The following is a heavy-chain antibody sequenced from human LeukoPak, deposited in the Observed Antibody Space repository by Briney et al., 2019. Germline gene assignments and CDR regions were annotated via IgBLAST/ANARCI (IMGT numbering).Heavy chain of an antibody. J-gene: IGHJ4*02. CDR2: IYTSGST. Sequence: SETLSLTCTVSGGSISSYYWSWIRQPAGKGLEWIGRIYTSGSTNYNPSLKSRVTMSVDTSMNQFSLKLSSVTAADTAVYYCASGGLYGDYTDYWGQGTLVTVSS. CDR3: ASGGLYGDYTDY. D-gene: IGHD2-2*02. CDR1: GGSISSYY. V-gene: IGHV4-4*07.